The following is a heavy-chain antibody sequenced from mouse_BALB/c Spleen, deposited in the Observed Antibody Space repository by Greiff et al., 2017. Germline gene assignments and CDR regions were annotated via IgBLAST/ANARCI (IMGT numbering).Heavy chain of an antibody. CDR3: ARPTTDWYFDV. V-gene: IGHV5-12-1*01. CDR2: ISSGGGST. Sequence: DVQLVESGGGLVKPGGSLKLSCAASGFAFSSYDMSWVRQTPEKRLEWVAYISSGGGSTYYPDTVKGRFTISRDDAKNTLYLQMSSLKSEDTAMYYCARPTTDWYFDVWGAGTTVTVSS. J-gene: IGHJ1*01. CDR1: GFAFSSYD. D-gene: IGHD1-1*01.